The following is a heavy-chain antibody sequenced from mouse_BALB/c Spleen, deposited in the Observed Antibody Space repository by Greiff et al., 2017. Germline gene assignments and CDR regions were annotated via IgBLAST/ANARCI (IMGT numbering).Heavy chain of an antibody. V-gene: IGHV5-6-4*01. CDR2: ISSGGSYT. Sequence: EVKLMESGGGLVKPGGSLKLSCAASGFTFSSYTMSWVRQTPEKRLEWVATISSGGSYTYYPDSVKGRFTISRDNAKNTLYLQMSSLKSEDTAMYYCTRTYYGNYGAMDYWGQGTSVTVSS. CDR3: TRTYYGNYGAMDY. J-gene: IGHJ4*01. D-gene: IGHD2-10*01. CDR1: GFTFSSYT.